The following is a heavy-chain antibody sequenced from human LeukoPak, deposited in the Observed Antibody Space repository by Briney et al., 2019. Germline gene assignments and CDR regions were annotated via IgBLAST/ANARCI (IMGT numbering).Heavy chain of an antibody. CDR2: ISSSSSYI. Sequence: GGALRLSCAASGFTFSSYSMNWVRQAPGKGLEWVSSISSSSSYIYYADSVKGRFTISRDNAKNSLYLQMNSLRAEDTAVYYCARGNSVAGTDISYWGQGTLVTVSS. CDR3: ARGNSVAGTDISY. V-gene: IGHV3-21*01. J-gene: IGHJ4*02. D-gene: IGHD6-19*01. CDR1: GFTFSSYS.